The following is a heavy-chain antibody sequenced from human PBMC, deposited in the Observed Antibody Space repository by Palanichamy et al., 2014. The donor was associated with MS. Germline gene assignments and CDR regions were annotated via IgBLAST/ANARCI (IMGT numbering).Heavy chain of an antibody. Sequence: EVQLVGGLGGGRWSSRGGPVRLSCAASRFIISDYWMTWVRQAPGKGLEWVANIKPDGSQTFYVDSVKGRFTVSRDNAKNSLYLQMSSLRAEDTAVYYCARDVTPGGDFWGQGTLVTVSS. CDR2: IKPDGSQT. D-gene: IGHD2-15*01. J-gene: IGHJ4*02. CDR1: RFIISDYW. V-gene: IGHV3-7*01. CDR3: ARDVTPGGDF.